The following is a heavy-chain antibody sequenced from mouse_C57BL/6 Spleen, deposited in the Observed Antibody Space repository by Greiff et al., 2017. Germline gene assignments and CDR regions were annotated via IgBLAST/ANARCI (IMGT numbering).Heavy chain of an antibody. CDR1: GFTFSRYA. D-gene: IGHD1-1*01. CDR2: ISDGGSYT. V-gene: IGHV5-4*03. J-gene: IGHJ1*03. CDR3: ARGDYYGSSYWYFDV. Sequence: EVKLVESGGGLVKPGGSLKLSCAASGFTFSRYAMSWVRQTPEKRLEWVATISDGGSYTYYPDNVKGRFTISRDNDKNNLYLQMSHLKSEVTAMYYCARGDYYGSSYWYFDVWGTGTTVTVSS.